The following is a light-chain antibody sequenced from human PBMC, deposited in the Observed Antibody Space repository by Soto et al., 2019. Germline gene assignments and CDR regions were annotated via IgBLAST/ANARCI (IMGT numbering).Light chain of an antibody. V-gene: IGKV1-39*01. CDR2: AAS. CDR3: QQSFTIPIT. Sequence: DIQMTQSPSSLSASVGDRVTITCRTSQAISYYLNWYQHKPGKAPKLLIFAASSLQTGVPLRFRGTGSETDFTLTISSLQPEDFATYYCQQSFTIPITFGQGTRLEIK. J-gene: IGKJ5*01. CDR1: QAISYY.